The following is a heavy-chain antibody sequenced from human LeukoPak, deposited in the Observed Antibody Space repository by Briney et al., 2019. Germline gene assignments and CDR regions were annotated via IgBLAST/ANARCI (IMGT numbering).Heavy chain of an antibody. CDR2: INHSGST. CDR1: GGSFSGYY. J-gene: IGHJ6*03. V-gene: IGHV4-34*01. Sequence: PSETLSLTCAVYGGSFSGYYWSWIRQPPGKGLEWIGEINHSGSTNYNPSLKSRVTISVDTSKNQFSLKLSSVTAADTAVYYCARGYHRSVFGVVIAPYYYMDVWGKGTTVTVSS. CDR3: ARGYHRSVFGVVIAPYYYMDV. D-gene: IGHD3-3*01.